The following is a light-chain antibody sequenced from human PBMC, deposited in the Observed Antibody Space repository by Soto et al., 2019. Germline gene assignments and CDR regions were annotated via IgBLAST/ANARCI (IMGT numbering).Light chain of an antibody. J-gene: IGKJ5*01. CDR3: QQLNSYPIT. Sequence: DIPLTQSPSFLSASVGDRVTITCRASQGISNYLAWYQQEPGKAPNLLIYAASTLQSGVPSRFSGSGSGTEFTLTISILQPEDFATYYCQQLNSYPITFGQGTRLEIK. CDR2: AAS. CDR1: QGISNY. V-gene: IGKV1-9*01.